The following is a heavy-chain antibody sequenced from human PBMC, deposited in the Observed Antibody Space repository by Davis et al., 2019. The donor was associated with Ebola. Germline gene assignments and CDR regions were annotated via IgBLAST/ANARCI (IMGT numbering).Heavy chain of an antibody. Sequence: PSETLSLTCTVSGGSVSSYYWSWIRQPPGKGLEWIGYIYYSGSTNYNPSLKSRVTISVDTSKNQFSLKLSSVTAADTAVYYCARDSLDGDYYYYYMDVWGKGTTVTVSS. J-gene: IGHJ6*03. V-gene: IGHV4-59*02. D-gene: IGHD3-16*01. CDR3: ARDSLDGDYYYYYMDV. CDR1: GGSVSSYY. CDR2: IYYSGST.